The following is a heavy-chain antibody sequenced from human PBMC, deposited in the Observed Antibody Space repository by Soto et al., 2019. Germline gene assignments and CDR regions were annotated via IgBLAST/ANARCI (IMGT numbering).Heavy chain of an antibody. CDR1: GLTFSNYA. CDR2: MSGSSSTT. J-gene: IGHJ4*02. D-gene: IGHD4-17*01. Sequence: EVRLLESGGGLVKPGGSLRLSCATSGLTFSNYAMSWVRQAPGGGLEWVSSMSGSSSTTYYADSVRGRFTISRDRSKNTLYLQMSSLRAEDTALYYCARQGPYGDHDHWGQGTLVTVSS. V-gene: IGHV3-23*01. CDR3: ARQGPYGDHDH.